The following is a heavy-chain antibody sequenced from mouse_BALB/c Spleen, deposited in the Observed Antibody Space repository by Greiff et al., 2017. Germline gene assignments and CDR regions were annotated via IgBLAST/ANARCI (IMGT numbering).Heavy chain of an antibody. Sequence: VQLQQPGAELVRPGASVKLSCKASGYTFTSYWINWVKQRPGQGLEWIGNIYPSDSYTNYNQKFKDKATLTVDKSSSTAYMQLSSPTSEDSAVYYCTRPLDGYDYFDYWGQGTTLTVSS. V-gene: IGHV1-69*02. CDR1: GYTFTSYW. CDR2: IYPSDSYT. D-gene: IGHD2-3*01. J-gene: IGHJ2*01. CDR3: TRPLDGYDYFDY.